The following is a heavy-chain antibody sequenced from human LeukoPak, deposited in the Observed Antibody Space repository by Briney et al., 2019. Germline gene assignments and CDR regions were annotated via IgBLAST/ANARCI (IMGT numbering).Heavy chain of an antibody. V-gene: IGHV1-18*01. CDR2: ISAYNGNT. J-gene: IGHJ4*02. CDR3: ARDGYYYDSSGYYYV. D-gene: IGHD3-22*01. CDR1: GYTFTSYG. Sequence: ASVKVSCKASGYTFTSYGISWVRQAPGQGLEWMGWISAYNGNTNYAQRLQGRVTVTTDTSTSTAYMELRSLRSDDTAVYYCARDGYYYDSSGYYYVWGQGTLVTVSS.